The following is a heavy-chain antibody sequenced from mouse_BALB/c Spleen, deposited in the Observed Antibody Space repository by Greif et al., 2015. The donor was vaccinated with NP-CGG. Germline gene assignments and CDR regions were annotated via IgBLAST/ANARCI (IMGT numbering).Heavy chain of an antibody. CDR2: ISYDGSN. Sequence: EVQLVESGPGLVKPSQSLSLTCSVTGYSITSGYYWNWIRQFPGNKLEWMGYISYDGSNNYNPSLKNRISITRDTSKNQFFLKLNSVTTEDTATYYCARGKLGPYWYFDVWGAGTTVTVSS. CDR3: ARGKLGPYWYFDV. CDR1: GYSITSGYY. D-gene: IGHD4-1*01. J-gene: IGHJ1*01. V-gene: IGHV3-6*02.